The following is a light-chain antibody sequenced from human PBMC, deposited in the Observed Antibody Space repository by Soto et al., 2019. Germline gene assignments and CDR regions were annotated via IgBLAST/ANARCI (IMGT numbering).Light chain of an antibody. V-gene: IGKV3-20*01. CDR2: DVS. J-gene: IGKJ1*01. CDR3: QQSGSSPGT. CDR1: QSVSSIY. Sequence: EIVLTQSPGTLSLSPGERATLSCRAGQSVSSIYLAWYQQKPGQAPRLLIYDVSSRATGIPDRFSGSGSGTDFTLTISRLEPEDFAVYYCQQSGSSPGTFGQGTKVEIK.